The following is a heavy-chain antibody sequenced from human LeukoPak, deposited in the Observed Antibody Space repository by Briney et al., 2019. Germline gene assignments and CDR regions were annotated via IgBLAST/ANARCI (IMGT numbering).Heavy chain of an antibody. CDR3: AKDVAFWSGYPLH. CDR2: ISYDGSNK. D-gene: IGHD3-3*01. Sequence: GGSLRLSCAASGFTFSSYGMPWVRQAPGKGLEWVAVISYDGSNKYYADSVKDRFTISRDNSKNTLYLQMNSLRAEDTAVYYCAKDVAFWSGYPLHWGQGTLVTVSS. V-gene: IGHV3-30*18. J-gene: IGHJ4*02. CDR1: GFTFSSYG.